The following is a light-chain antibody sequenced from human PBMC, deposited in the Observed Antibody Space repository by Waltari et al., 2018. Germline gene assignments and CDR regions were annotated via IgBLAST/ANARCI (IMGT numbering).Light chain of an antibody. J-gene: IGLJ2*01. CDR3: CSYSGSSTFVV. CDR2: GGS. V-gene: IGLV2-23*03. CDR1: SSDVGSYNL. Sequence: QSALTQPASVSGSPGQSITISCTGTSSDVGSYNLVSWYQQHPGKAPKLRIYGGSKRTSGVSNRFSGSKSGNTASLTISGLQAEDEADYSCCSYSGSSTFVVFGGGTKLTVL.